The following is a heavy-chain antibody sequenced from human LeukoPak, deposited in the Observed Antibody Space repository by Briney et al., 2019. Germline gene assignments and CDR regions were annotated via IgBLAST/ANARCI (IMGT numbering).Heavy chain of an antibody. V-gene: IGHV3-23*01. Sequence: GGSLRLSGAASGFTFSSYAMSWVRQAPGKGLEWVSAISGSGGSTYYADSVKGRFTISRDNSKNTLYLQMNSLRAEDTAVYYCAKERKYYYDSSGYLFDPWGQGTLVTVSS. CDR1: GFTFSSYA. J-gene: IGHJ5*02. D-gene: IGHD3-22*01. CDR2: ISGSGGST. CDR3: AKERKYYYDSSGYLFDP.